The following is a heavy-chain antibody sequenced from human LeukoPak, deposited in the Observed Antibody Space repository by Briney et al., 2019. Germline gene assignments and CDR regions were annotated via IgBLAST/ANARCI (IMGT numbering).Heavy chain of an antibody. J-gene: IGHJ4*02. Sequence: RLGGSLRLSCAASGFSFSNHAMSWVRRAPGTGLEWVSAISGSGGGTYYADSVKGRFTISRDNSKTTLFLQMNSLRAEDTAIYYCARPNTPLIVVTAALDYWGQGTLVTVSS. CDR3: ARPNTPLIVVTAALDY. V-gene: IGHV3-23*01. CDR2: ISGSGGGT. D-gene: IGHD2-15*01. CDR1: GFSFSNHA.